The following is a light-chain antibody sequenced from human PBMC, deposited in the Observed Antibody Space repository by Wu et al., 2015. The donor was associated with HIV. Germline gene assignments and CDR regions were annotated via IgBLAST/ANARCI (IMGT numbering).Light chain of an antibody. CDR3: QQHSGWPHA. CDR2: DAS. J-gene: IGKJ4*01. Sequence: EIVLTQFPATLSLSPGERATLSCRASQSVASFLAWYQQKPGQAPRLLIYDASNRATGIPARFSGSGSGTDFTLTISSLEPEDFAVYYCQQHSGWPHAFGGGTKVEIK. V-gene: IGKV3-11*01. CDR1: QSVASF.